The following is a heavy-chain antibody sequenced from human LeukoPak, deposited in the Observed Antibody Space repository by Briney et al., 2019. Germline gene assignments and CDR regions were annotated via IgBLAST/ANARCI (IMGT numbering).Heavy chain of an antibody. J-gene: IGHJ5*02. CDR1: GHIFIGYY. V-gene: IGHV1-46*01. D-gene: IGHD3-10*01. CDR3: ATTQARGVKPKNNWFDP. CDR2: INPNGDRT. Sequence: RASVKVSCKASGHIFIGYYMHWVRQAPGQGLEWMGIINPNGDRTTYTQKFQGRVTMTRDTSTSTVYMELSSLRSEDTAVYYCATTQARGVKPKNNWFDPWGHGTLVIVSS.